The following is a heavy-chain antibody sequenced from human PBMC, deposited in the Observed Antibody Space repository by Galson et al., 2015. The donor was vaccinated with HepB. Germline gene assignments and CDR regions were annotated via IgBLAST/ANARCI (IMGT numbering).Heavy chain of an antibody. Sequence: SLRLSCAASGFDFTYGWMSWVRQAPGKGLEWVGRIKSHKDGGTTDYGAPVKGRFSISREDSKNMLYLQMNSLEIEDTAVYFCTVAATQMGDFGYWGRGTLVTVSS. CDR1: GFDFTYGW. V-gene: IGHV3-15*01. CDR2: IKSHKDGGTT. D-gene: IGHD2-15*01. CDR3: TVAATQMGDFGY. J-gene: IGHJ4*02.